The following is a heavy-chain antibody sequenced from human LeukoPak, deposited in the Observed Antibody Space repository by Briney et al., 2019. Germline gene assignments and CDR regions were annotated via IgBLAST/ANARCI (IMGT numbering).Heavy chain of an antibody. Sequence: PSETLSLTCPASGCSISSHYWSWLRPPPAKGLEWIGYIYYSGSTNYKPSLKSRVTISVDTSKNQFSLKRSSVTAADTAVYYCARMIGDYWGQGTLVTVSS. V-gene: IGHV4-59*11. J-gene: IGHJ4*02. CDR2: IYYSGST. D-gene: IGHD3-16*01. CDR1: GCSISSHY. CDR3: ARMIGDY.